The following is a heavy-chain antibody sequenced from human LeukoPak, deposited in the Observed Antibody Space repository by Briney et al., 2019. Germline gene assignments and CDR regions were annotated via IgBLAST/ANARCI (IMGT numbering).Heavy chain of an antibody. Sequence: ASEKVSCKTSGYTFSSNSISWRRQAPGHRLEWTGWISTYSGNTNYAQNLQGRVTMTTDTSTSTAYMELRSLRSDDTAVYYCARDKNWDLEYWGQGNLGTVSS. V-gene: IGHV1-18*01. CDR3: ARDKNWDLEY. J-gene: IGHJ4*02. D-gene: IGHD7-27*01. CDR1: GYTFSSNS. CDR2: ISTYSGNT.